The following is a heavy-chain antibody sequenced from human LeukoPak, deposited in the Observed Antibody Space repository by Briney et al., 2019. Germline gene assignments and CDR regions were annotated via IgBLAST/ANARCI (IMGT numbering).Heavy chain of an antibody. CDR2: ISGDGSIT. Sequence: GGSLRLSCAASGFTISGYWMHWVRQAPGKGLVWVSRISGDGSITAYADAVKGGFTISRDNAKNTLYLQMNSLRAEDTAVYYCARGRAGNYYNHNDYWGQGTLVTVSS. V-gene: IGHV3-74*01. CDR3: ARGRAGNYYNHNDY. CDR1: GFTISGYW. J-gene: IGHJ4*01. D-gene: IGHD3-10*01.